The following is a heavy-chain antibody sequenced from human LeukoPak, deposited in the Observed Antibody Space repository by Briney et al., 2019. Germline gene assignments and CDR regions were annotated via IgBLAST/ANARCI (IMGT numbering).Heavy chain of an antibody. CDR3: ARDSGYPYYLDY. CDR1: GSPFSGYY. CDR2: INPKSGDT. Sequence: ASVKVSCTASGSPFSGYYLHWVRQAPGQGLEGMGWINPKSGDTNFGQKFQGRVTMTRDTSISTAYMELSRLRSDDTAVYYCARDSGYPYYLDYWGQGTLLTVSS. V-gene: IGHV1-2*02. J-gene: IGHJ4*02. D-gene: IGHD5-18*01.